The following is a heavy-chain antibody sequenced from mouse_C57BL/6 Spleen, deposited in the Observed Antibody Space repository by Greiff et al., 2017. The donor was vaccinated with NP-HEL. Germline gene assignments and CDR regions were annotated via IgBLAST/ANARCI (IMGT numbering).Heavy chain of an antibody. CDR2: ISSGGDYI. Sequence: EVHLVESGEGLVKPGGSLKLSCAASGFTFSSYAMSWVRQTPEKRLEWVAYISSGGDYIYYADTVKGRFTISRDNARNTLYLQMSSLKSEDTAMYYCTRDDGYSGFAYWGQGTLVTVSA. CDR1: GFTFSSYA. D-gene: IGHD2-3*01. CDR3: TRDDGYSGFAY. J-gene: IGHJ3*01. V-gene: IGHV5-9-1*02.